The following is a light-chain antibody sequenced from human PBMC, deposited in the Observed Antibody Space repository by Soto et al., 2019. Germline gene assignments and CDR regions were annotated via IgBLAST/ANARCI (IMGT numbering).Light chain of an antibody. V-gene: IGKV3-11*01. CDR2: DAS. J-gene: IGKJ2*01. CDR3: QHRGNFPYT. CDR1: QSVSSY. Sequence: EIVLTQSPATLSLSPGERATLSCRASQSVSSYLAWYQQKPGQAPRLLIYDASKRATGIPARFSGSGSGTAFTLTISSLEPEDFAVYYCQHRGNFPYTFGQGTNLEIK.